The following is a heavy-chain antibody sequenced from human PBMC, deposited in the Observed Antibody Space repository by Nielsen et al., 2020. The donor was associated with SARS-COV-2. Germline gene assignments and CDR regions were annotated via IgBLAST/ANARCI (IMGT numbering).Heavy chain of an antibody. J-gene: IGHJ6*02. CDR2: ISAYNGNT. Sequence: GGSLRLSCKGSGYSFTSYGISWVRQAPGQGLEWMGWISAYNGNTNYAQKLQGRVTMTTDTSTSTAYMELRSLRSDDTAVYYCARELSEWSVDGMDVWGQGTTVTVSS. V-gene: IGHV1-18*01. D-gene: IGHD3-3*01. CDR3: ARELSEWSVDGMDV. CDR1: GYSFTSYG.